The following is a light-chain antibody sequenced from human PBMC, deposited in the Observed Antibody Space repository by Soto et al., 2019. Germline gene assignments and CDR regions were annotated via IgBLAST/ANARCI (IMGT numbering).Light chain of an antibody. J-gene: IGKJ3*01. CDR2: GAS. CDR1: QSISSSY. CDR3: QQYRSSPPEFT. V-gene: IGKV3-20*01. Sequence: EIVLTQSPGTLSLSPGERATLSCRASQSISSSYLAWYQKRHGQAPRLLLFGASYRATDIPDRFSGSGSGTDFTLTISRLEPEDFAVDYCQQYRSSPPEFTFGPGTKVDSK.